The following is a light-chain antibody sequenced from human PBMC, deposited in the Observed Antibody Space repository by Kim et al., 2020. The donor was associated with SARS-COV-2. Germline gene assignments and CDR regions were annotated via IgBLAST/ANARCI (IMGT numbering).Light chain of an antibody. CDR2: DVS. J-gene: IGLJ3*02. V-gene: IGLV2-14*03. Sequence: QSALTQPASVSGSPGQSITISCTGTNSNIGTYNFVSWYQQHPGKVPKLIIYDVSQRPSGVSFRFSGSKSGNTASLTISGLQAEDEADYYCSSYIRSSSLGFGGGTQLTVL. CDR1: NSNIGTYNF. CDR3: SSYIRSSSLG.